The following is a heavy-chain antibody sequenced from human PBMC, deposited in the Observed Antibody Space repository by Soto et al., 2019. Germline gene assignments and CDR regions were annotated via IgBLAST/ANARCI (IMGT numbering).Heavy chain of an antibody. D-gene: IGHD3-22*01. CDR1: GFTFNNYG. CDR2: ISFDGRNT. V-gene: IGHV3-30*03. CDR3: ARGDYYDTSGPFSDAFDI. J-gene: IGHJ3*02. Sequence: PGESLRLSCAASGFTFNNYGMHWVRQAPGKGLEWVVVISFDGRNTDYADSVKGRFTISRDNSKNTLYLEMTSLRPEDTAVHFCARGDYYDTSGPFSDAFDIWGQGTMVTVSS.